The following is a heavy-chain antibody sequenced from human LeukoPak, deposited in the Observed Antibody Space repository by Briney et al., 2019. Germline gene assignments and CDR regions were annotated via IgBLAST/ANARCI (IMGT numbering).Heavy chain of an antibody. CDR1: GYKFTSNW. CDR2: IHPSDSDT. V-gene: IGHV5-51*01. CDR3: ARPSYSSSWLPFDY. J-gene: IGHJ4*02. Sequence: GESLKISCKGSGYKFTSNWIGWVRPMPGKGLEWMGIIHPSDSDTRYSPSFQGQVTISADKSISTAYLQWSSLKASDTAMYYCARPSYSSSWLPFDYWGQGTLVTVSS. D-gene: IGHD6-13*01.